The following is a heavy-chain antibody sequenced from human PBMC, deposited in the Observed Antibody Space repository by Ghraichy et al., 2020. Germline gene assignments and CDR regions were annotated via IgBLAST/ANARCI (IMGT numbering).Heavy chain of an antibody. CDR2: ISTSGAT. V-gene: IGHV4-4*07. CDR1: GVSISNNY. D-gene: IGHD3-16*01. Sequence: SETLSLTCTVSGVSISNNYWSWIRQPAGKGLEWIGRISTSGATNYNPSLKSRVTISVDTSKNQFSLRLSSVTAADTAVYYCAGGSGGVANFDYWGQGTLVTGSS. J-gene: IGHJ4*02. CDR3: AGGSGGVANFDY.